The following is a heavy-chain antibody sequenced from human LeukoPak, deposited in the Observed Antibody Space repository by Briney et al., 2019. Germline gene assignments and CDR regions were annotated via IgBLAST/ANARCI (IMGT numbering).Heavy chain of an antibody. V-gene: IGHV4-59*08. CDR2: IYYSGST. CDR3: ARGAAAGPSRYPRSTQDVDY. CDR1: GGSISSYY. D-gene: IGHD6-13*01. J-gene: IGHJ4*02. Sequence: SETLSLTCTVSGGSISSYYWSWIRQPPGKGLEWIGYIYYSGSTYYNPSLKSRVTISVDTSKSQFSLKLSSVTAADTAVYYCARGAAAGPSRYPRSTQDVDYWGQGTLVTVSS.